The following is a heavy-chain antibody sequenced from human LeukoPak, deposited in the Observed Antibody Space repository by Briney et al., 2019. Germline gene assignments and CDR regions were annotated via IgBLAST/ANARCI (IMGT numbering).Heavy chain of an antibody. V-gene: IGHV3-21*01. CDR3: ARDLKRRVYYDSSGSDDAFDI. D-gene: IGHD3-22*01. CDR1: GLTFRSYS. Sequence: GGSLRLSCAASGLTFRSYSMNWVRQAPGKGLEWVSSISSSSSYIYYADSVKGRFTISRDNAKNSLYLQMNSLRAEDTAVYYCARDLKRRVYYDSSGSDDAFDIWGQGTMVTVSS. J-gene: IGHJ3*02. CDR2: ISSSSSYI.